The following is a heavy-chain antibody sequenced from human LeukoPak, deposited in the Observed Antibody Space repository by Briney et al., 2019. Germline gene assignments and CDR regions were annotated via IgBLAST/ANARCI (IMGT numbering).Heavy chain of an antibody. CDR2: ISAYNGNT. CDR3: ARDLNPHSSSWYEDAFDM. J-gene: IGHJ3*02. V-gene: IGHV1-18*04. CDR1: GYTFTGYY. Sequence: ASVKVSCKASGYTFTGYYMHWVRQAPGQGLEWMGWISAYNGNTRYAQKLQGRVTMTTDTSTSTAYMELKSLRSDDTAVYFCARDLNPHSSSWYEDAFDMWGQGTMVTVSS. D-gene: IGHD6-13*01.